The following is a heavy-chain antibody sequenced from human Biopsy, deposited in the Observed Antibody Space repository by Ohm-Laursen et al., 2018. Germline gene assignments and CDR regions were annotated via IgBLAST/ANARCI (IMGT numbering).Heavy chain of an antibody. J-gene: IGHJ4*02. CDR3: ARGRNPVWFGEDLDY. CDR1: GFRFDDYA. CDR2: ISWISRNT. D-gene: IGHD3-10*01. Sequence: SLRLSCAASGFRFDDYAMHWVRQRQGKGLEWVSGISWISRNTGYADSVKGRFTITRDNAKNSLYLQMNSLRPEDTAVYYCARGRNPVWFGEDLDYWGQGTLVTVSS. V-gene: IGHV3-9*01.